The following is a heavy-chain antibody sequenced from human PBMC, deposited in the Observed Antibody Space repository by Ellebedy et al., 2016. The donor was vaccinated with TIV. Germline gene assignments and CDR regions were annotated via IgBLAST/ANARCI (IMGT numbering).Heavy chain of an antibody. Sequence: MPSETLSLTCAVYVGSFSGYYWSWIRQPPGKGLEWIGEINHSGSTNYNPSLKSRVTISVDTSKNQFSLKLSSVTAADTAVYYCARGARSVYYYGSGSYLIYFDYWGQGTLVTVSS. CDR2: INHSGST. V-gene: IGHV4-34*01. CDR3: ARGARSVYYYGSGSYLIYFDY. J-gene: IGHJ4*02. CDR1: VGSFSGYY. D-gene: IGHD3-10*01.